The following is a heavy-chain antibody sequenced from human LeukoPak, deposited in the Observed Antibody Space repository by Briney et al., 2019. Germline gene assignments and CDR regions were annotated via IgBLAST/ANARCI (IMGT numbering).Heavy chain of an antibody. D-gene: IGHD3-22*01. CDR3: AKDTGYYYDSSNYWV. Sequence: PGRSLRLSCAASGFTFDDYAMHWVRQAPGKGLEWVSGISWNSGSIGYADSVKGRFTISRDNAKSSLYLQMNSLRAEDTALYYCAKDTGYYYDSSNYWVWGQGTLVTVSS. V-gene: IGHV3-9*01. CDR1: GFTFDDYA. CDR2: ISWNSGSI. J-gene: IGHJ4*02.